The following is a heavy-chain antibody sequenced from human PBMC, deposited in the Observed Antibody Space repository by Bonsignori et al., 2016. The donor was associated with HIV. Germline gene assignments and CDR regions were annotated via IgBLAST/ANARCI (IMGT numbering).Heavy chain of an antibody. Sequence: SLKISCAASGFTFDDYAMHWVRQAPGKGLEWVSGISWNGGSQGYADSVKGRFTISRDKAKKSLYLQMNSLRTEDTGLYYCAKDTELGGSNYYYYMDVWGKGTTVTVSS. CDR1: GFTFDDYA. V-gene: IGHV3-9*01. J-gene: IGHJ6*03. CDR2: ISWNGGSQ. D-gene: IGHD3-16*01. CDR3: AKDTELGGSNYYYYMDV.